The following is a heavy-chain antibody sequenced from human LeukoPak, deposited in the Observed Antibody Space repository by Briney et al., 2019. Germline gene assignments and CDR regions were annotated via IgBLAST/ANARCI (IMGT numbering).Heavy chain of an antibody. J-gene: IGHJ6*03. D-gene: IGHD2-15*01. CDR1: GGSISISNFY. Sequence: SETLSLTCTVSGGSISISNFYWGWIRQPPGKGLEWIGTIYYSGTTYYNSSLKSRVTISVDTSKNQFSLKLSSVTAADTAVYYCARGYCSGGSCYSYYYYNYMDVWGKGTTVTVSS. CDR2: IYYSGTT. V-gene: IGHV4-39*07. CDR3: ARGYCSGGSCYSYYYYNYMDV.